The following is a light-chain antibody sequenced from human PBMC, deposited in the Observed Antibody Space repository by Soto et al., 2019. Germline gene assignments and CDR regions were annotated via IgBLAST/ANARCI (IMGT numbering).Light chain of an antibody. CDR2: EVS. CDR1: SSDVGGYNY. V-gene: IGLV2-14*01. J-gene: IGLJ1*01. CDR3: SSYTSSSIDYV. Sequence: QSALTQPASVSGSPGQSITISCTGTSSDVGGYNYVSWYQQHPGKAPKLMIYEVSNRPSGVSNRFSGSKSGNTASLTISGLQDEDEADYYCSSYTSSSIDYVFGTGTKLTGL.